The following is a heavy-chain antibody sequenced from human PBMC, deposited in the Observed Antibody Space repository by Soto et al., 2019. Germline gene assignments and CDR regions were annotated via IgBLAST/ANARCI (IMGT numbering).Heavy chain of an antibody. CDR1: GGSISSSNW. V-gene: IGHV4-4*02. CDR2: IYHSGST. CDR3: ARRTTVTTDPSRFDY. D-gene: IGHD4-17*01. J-gene: IGHJ4*02. Sequence: QVQLQESGPGLVKPSGTLSLTCAVSGGSISSSNWWSWVRQPPGKGLEWIGEIYHSGSTNYNPSLQSRVTISVDKSKTQFSLKLSSVTAADTAVYYCARRTTVTTDPSRFDYWGQGTLVTVSS.